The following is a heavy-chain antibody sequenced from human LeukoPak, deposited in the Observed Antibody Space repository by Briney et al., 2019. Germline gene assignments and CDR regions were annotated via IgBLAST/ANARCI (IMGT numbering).Heavy chain of an antibody. J-gene: IGHJ6*02. V-gene: IGHV3-15*01. D-gene: IGHD6-19*01. CDR1: GFSFTTYS. Sequence: GGSLRLSCAASGFSFTTYSINWVRQAPGKGLEWVGRIKSKTDGGTTDYAAPVKGRFTISRDDSKNTLYLQMNSLKTEDTAVYYCAKNEWNEIAVDQGYYYYYGMDVWGQGTTVTVSS. CDR3: AKNEWNEIAVDQGYYYYYGMDV. CDR2: IKSKTDGGTT.